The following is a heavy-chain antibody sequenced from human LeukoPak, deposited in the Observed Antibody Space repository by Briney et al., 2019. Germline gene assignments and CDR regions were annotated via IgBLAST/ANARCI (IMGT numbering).Heavy chain of an antibody. D-gene: IGHD1-26*01. CDR3: ARQGGWGGAASLFEY. Sequence: SETLSLTCAVYGGSFSGHYWSWIRQPPGKGLEWIGEINHSGSTNYNPSLESRVTISVDTSKNHFSLKLSSVTAADTAMFYCARQGGWGGAASLFEYWGQGILVTVSS. J-gene: IGHJ4*02. CDR2: INHSGST. CDR1: GGSFSGHY. V-gene: IGHV4-34*01.